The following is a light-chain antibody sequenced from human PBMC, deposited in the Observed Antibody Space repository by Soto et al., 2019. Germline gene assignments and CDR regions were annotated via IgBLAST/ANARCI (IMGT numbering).Light chain of an antibody. Sequence: EIVMTQSPATLSVSPGERATLSCRAGQSVSSNLAWYQQKPGQAPRLLIYGASTRATGIPARFSGSGSGTEFTLSISSLQSEDFAVYYCQHYNNWPRTFGQGTKV. CDR3: QHYNNWPRT. CDR1: QSVSSN. CDR2: GAS. V-gene: IGKV3-15*01. J-gene: IGKJ1*01.